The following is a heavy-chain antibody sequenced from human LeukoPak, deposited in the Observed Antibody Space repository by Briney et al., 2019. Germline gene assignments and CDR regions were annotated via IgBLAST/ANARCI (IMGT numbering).Heavy chain of an antibody. Sequence: PGGSLRLSCAVSGFTFSSYGMNWVRQAPGKGLEWVANIKQDGSETNYVDSMKGRFTISRDNSRNSLYLQMNSLRAEDTAVYYCATTTRSSSWDYWGQGTLVTVSS. V-gene: IGHV3-7*01. CDR1: GFTFSSYG. CDR2: IKQDGSET. CDR3: ATTTRSSSWDY. J-gene: IGHJ4*02. D-gene: IGHD2-2*01.